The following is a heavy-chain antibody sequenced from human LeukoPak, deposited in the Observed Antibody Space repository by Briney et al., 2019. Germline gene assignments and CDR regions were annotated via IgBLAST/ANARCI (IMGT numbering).Heavy chain of an antibody. Sequence: PGGSLRLSCAASGFTFSSYSMKWVRQATGKGLEWVSSISSSSSCIYYADSVKGRFTISRDNAKNSLYLQMNSLRAEDTAVYYCARERMTDCSSTSCYIAFFDYWGQGTLVTVSS. V-gene: IGHV3-21*01. CDR1: GFTFSSYS. D-gene: IGHD2-2*02. J-gene: IGHJ4*02. CDR3: ARERMTDCSSTSCYIAFFDY. CDR2: ISSSSSCI.